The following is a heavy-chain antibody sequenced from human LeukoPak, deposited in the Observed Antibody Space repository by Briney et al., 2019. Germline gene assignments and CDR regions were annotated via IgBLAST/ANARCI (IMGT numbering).Heavy chain of an antibody. CDR2: IRSKANSYAT. D-gene: IGHD4-17*01. CDR3: ARVGTTVTEFDI. V-gene: IGHV3-73*01. Sequence: GGSLRLSCAASGFTFSGSAMHWVRQASGKGLEWVGRIRSKANSYATAYAASVKGRFTISRDDSKNTAYLQMNSLKTEDTAVYYCARVGTTVTEFDIWGQGTMVTVSS. CDR1: GFTFSGSA. J-gene: IGHJ3*02.